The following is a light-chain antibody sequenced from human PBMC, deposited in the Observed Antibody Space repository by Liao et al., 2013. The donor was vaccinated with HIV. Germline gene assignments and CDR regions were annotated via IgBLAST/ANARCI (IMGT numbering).Light chain of an antibody. CDR3: QAWDSSTVV. J-gene: IGLJ2*01. CDR1: KLGTKY. CDR2: QDK. V-gene: IGLV3-1*01. Sequence: SYALSQPPSMSVSPGQTAIITCSGDKLGTKYASWYQRRPGQSPILVIYQDKKRPSGIPERFSGSNSGNTATLTISGTQAMDEADYYCQAWDSSTVVFGGGTKLTVL.